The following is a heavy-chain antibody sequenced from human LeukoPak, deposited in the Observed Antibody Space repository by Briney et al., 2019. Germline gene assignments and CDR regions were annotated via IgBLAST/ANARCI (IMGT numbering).Heavy chain of an antibody. D-gene: IGHD6-19*01. CDR3: AGEYSSGWSD. CDR1: GFTFSSYW. Sequence: GPLRLSCAAPGFTFSSYWMSWVRQAPGKGLEWVANIKQDGSEKYYVDSVKGRFTISRDNAKNSLYLQMNSLRAEDTAVYCCAGEYSSGWSDWGQGTLVTVSS. CDR2: IKQDGSEK. V-gene: IGHV3-7*01. J-gene: IGHJ4*02.